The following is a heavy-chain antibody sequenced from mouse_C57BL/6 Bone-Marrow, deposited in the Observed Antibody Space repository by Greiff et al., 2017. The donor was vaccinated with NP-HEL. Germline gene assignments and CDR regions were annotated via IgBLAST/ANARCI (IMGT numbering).Heavy chain of an antibody. CDR2: ISNGGGST. J-gene: IGHJ4*01. Sequence: EVHLVESGGGLVQPGGSLKLSCAASGFTFSDYYMYWVRQTPEKRLEWVAYISNGGGSTYYPDTVKGRFTISRDNAKNTLYLQMSRLKSEDTAMYYCASYGYAMDYWGQGTSVTVSS. V-gene: IGHV5-12*01. D-gene: IGHD1-1*01. CDR3: ASYGYAMDY. CDR1: GFTFSDYY.